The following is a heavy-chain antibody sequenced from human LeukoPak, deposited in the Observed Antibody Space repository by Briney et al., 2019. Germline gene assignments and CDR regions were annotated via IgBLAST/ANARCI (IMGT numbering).Heavy chain of an antibody. CDR1: GGSISSSSYY. Sequence: SETLSLTCTVSGGSISSSSYYWGWIRQPPGKGLEWIGSIYYSGSTYYNPSLKSRVTISVDTSKNQFSLKLSSVTAADTAVYYCARATHSSGYYYYYYMDVWGKGTTVTVSS. J-gene: IGHJ6*03. V-gene: IGHV4-39*07. CDR2: IYYSGST. D-gene: IGHD3-22*01. CDR3: ARATHSSGYYYYYYMDV.